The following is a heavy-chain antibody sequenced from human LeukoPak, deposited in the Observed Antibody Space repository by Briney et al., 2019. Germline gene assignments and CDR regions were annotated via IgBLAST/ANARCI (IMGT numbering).Heavy chain of an antibody. CDR3: ARLPRYGGYDHFDY. D-gene: IGHD5-12*01. V-gene: IGHV4-59*12. J-gene: IGHJ4*02. CDR1: GDSIDSYY. Sequence: SETLSLTCTVPGDSIDSYYWSWIRQPPGKGLEWIGYIYYRGTTCYNPFLKSRVTISVDTSKNQFSLKLNSVTAADTAVYYCARLPRYGGYDHFDYWGQGILVIVSS. CDR2: IYYRGTT.